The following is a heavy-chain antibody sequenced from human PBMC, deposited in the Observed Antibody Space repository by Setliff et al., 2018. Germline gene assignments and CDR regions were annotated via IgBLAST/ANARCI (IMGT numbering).Heavy chain of an antibody. Sequence: GGSLRLSCVASTFTFTKYAVTWVRQAPGKGLEWVSSIHVSGGSTYYADSVKGRFTISRDNSRNTLYLQMNSLRAEDTASYYCAKSPHDFWSGRVFFDYWGQGMLVTVSS. CDR2: IHVSGGST. D-gene: IGHD3-3*01. J-gene: IGHJ4*01. V-gene: IGHV3-23*01. CDR3: AKSPHDFWSGRVFFDY. CDR1: TFTFTKYA.